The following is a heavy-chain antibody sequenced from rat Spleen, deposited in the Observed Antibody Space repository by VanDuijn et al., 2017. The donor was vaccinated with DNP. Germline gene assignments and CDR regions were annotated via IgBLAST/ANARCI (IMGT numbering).Heavy chain of an antibody. J-gene: IGHJ3*01. D-gene: IGHD1-5*01. CDR3: TREGQPNWFAY. CDR1: GFSLISYG. Sequence: QVQLKESGPGLVQPSQTLSLTCTISGFSLISYGVSWVRQPRGKGLEWIAAISNGGSTYYNSGLKSRLSISRDTSKSQVFLKMNSLQTEDTAIYFCTREGQPNWFAYWGQGTLVTVSS. V-gene: IGHV2S8*01. CDR2: ISNGGST.